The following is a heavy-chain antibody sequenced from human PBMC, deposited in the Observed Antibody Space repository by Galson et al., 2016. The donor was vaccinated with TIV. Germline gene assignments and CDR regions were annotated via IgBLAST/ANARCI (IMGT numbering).Heavy chain of an antibody. CDR2: IVPILGMT. V-gene: IGHV1-69*02. D-gene: IGHD3-22*01. CDR1: GGTFHKYT. CDR3: HVVLTSGDSYGLDV. J-gene: IGHJ6*02. Sequence: SVKVSCKASGGTFHKYTISWVRQAPGQGLEWMGRIVPILGMTNYAEKSQGRVTITADRSTSTAYMELSSLRSEDTAVYYSHVVLTSGDSYGLDVWGQGTTVTVSS.